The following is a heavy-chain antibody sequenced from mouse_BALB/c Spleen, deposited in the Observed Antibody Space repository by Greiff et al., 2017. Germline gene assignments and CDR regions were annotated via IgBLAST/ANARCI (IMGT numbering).Heavy chain of an antibody. V-gene: IGHV5-17*02. CDR3: ARSGYGSSYWYFDV. CDR1: GFTFSSFG. CDR2: ISSGSSTI. D-gene: IGHD1-1*01. Sequence: EVQRVESGGGLVQPGGSRKLSCAASGFTFSSFGMHWVRQAPEKGLEWVAYISSGSSTIYYADTVKGRFTISRDNPKNTLFLQMTSLRSEDTAMYYCARSGYGSSYWYFDVWGAGTTVTVSS. J-gene: IGHJ1*01.